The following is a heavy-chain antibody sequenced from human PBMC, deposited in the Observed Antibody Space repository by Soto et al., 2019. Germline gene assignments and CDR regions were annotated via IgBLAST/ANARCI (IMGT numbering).Heavy chain of an antibody. V-gene: IGHV4-34*01. CDR2: INHSGST. CDR3: ARAPPAQNTEYFDY. J-gene: IGHJ4*02. CDR1: GGSFSGYY. Sequence: SETLSLTCAVYGGSFSGYYWSWIRQPPGKGLEWIGEINHSGSTNYNPSLKSRVTISVDTSKNQFSLKLSSVTAADTAVYYCARAPPAQNTEYFDYWGQGTLVTVSS.